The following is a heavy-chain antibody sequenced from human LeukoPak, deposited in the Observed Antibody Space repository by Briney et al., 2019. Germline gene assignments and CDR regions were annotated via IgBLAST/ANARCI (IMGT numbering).Heavy chain of an antibody. V-gene: IGHV3-72*01. CDR1: GLILSDHY. D-gene: IGHD2-21*02. CDR3: VRVCDSDCQGARAFDI. J-gene: IGHJ3*02. Sequence: PGGSLRLSCAVSGLILSDHYIDWVRQAAGKGLEWVGRTRNKTKSYSTAYAASVEGRFTISRDDLENSVYLEMNSLKSEDTAVYYCVRVCDSDCQGARAFDIWGQGTKVTVSS. CDR2: TRNKTKSYST.